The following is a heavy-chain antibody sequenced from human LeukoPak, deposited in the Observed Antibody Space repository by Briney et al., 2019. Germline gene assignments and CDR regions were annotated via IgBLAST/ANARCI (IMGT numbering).Heavy chain of an antibody. CDR1: GFTFSSYA. CDR3: SKLGFFYLDYFDY. CDR2: IRGSGGST. J-gene: IGHJ4*02. Sequence: GGSLRLSCAASGFTFSSYAMSWVRQAPGKGLEWVSAIRGSGGSTYYADSVKGRFTISRDNSKNTLYLQMNSLRAEDTAVYYCSKLGFFYLDYFDYWGQGTLVTVSS. D-gene: IGHD3-10*01. V-gene: IGHV3-23*01.